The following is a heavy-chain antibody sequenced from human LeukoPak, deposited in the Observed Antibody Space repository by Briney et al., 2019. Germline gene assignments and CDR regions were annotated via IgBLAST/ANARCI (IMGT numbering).Heavy chain of an antibody. Sequence: ASVKVSCKASGYTFTSYAMNWVRQAPGQGLEWMGWINTNTGNPTYAQGFIGRFVFSLDTSVSTAYLQISSLKAEDTAVYYCARGRPSGRWVAAVTFDYWGQGTLVTVSS. CDR2: INTNTGNP. D-gene: IGHD6-13*01. J-gene: IGHJ4*02. CDR3: ARGRPSGRWVAAVTFDY. CDR1: GYTFTSYA. V-gene: IGHV7-4-1*02.